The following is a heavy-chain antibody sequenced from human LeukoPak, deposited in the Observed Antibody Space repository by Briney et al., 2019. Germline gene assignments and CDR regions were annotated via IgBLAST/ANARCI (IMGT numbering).Heavy chain of an antibody. D-gene: IGHD1-26*01. CDR2: ISAYNGKT. J-gene: IGHJ4*02. V-gene: IGHV1-18*01. CDR3: ARGGTSGSYDY. Sequence: ASVTVSFKASVYTFTNYGISWVGQAPGQGREGMGWISAYNGKTNYAQKLQGRVTMTTDTSTSTAYMELRSLRSDDTAVYYCARGGTSGSYDYWGQGTLVTVSS. CDR1: VYTFTNYG.